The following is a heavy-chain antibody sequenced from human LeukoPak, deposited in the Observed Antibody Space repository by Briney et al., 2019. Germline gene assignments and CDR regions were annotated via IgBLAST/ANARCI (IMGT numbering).Heavy chain of an antibody. CDR1: GGSISSSSYY. CDR3: ASEIGGWYSSRC. Sequence: PSETLSLTCTVSGGSISSSSYYWGWIRQPPGKGLEWIGSIYYSGSTYYNPSLKSRVTISVDTSKNQFSLKLSSVTAADTAVYYCASEIGGWYSSRCWGQGTLVTVSS. V-gene: IGHV4-39*07. D-gene: IGHD6-19*01. J-gene: IGHJ4*02. CDR2: IYYSGST.